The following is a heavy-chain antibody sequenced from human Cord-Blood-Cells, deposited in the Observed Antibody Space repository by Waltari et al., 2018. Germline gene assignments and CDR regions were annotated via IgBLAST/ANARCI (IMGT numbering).Heavy chain of an antibody. V-gene: IGHV3-30*18. CDR3: AKTHRNYDFWSGYFDY. CDR2: ISYDGSNK. CDR1: GFTFRSYG. J-gene: IGHJ4*02. D-gene: IGHD3-3*01. Sequence: QVQLVESGGGVVQPGRSLRLSCAASGFTFRSYGMHWVRQAPGKGLEWVAVISYDGSNKYYADSVKGRFTISRDNSKNTLYLQMNSLRAEDTAVYYCAKTHRNYDFWSGYFDYWGQGTLVTVSS.